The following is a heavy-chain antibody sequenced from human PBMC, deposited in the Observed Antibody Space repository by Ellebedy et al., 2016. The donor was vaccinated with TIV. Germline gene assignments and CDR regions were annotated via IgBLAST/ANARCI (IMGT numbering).Heavy chain of an antibody. D-gene: IGHD1-1*01. CDR3: AGRAYNWNDGSLFDY. CDR2: IKQDGTDQ. Sequence: GESLKISCAASGFTFSTYWMNWVRQAPGKGLEWVANIKQDGTDQNYVDSVRGRFTISRDNAKNSLYLQMNSLRAEDTAVYYCAGRAYNWNDGSLFDYWGQGTLVTVSS. CDR1: GFTFSTYW. J-gene: IGHJ4*02. V-gene: IGHV3-7*03.